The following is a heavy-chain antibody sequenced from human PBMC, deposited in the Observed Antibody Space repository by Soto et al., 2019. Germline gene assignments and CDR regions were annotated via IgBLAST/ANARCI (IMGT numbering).Heavy chain of an antibody. Sequence: GGSLRLSCAASGFTFSDYYMSWIRQAPGKGLEGGSYISSSSIYTNYADSVKGRFTISRDNAKNSLYLKMNRLRGEDTAVYYCARESIAARPGNWFDTWGQGTLVTVSS. CDR2: ISSSSIYT. CDR3: ARESIAARPGNWFDT. D-gene: IGHD6-6*01. CDR1: GFTFSDYY. V-gene: IGHV3-11*06. J-gene: IGHJ5*02.